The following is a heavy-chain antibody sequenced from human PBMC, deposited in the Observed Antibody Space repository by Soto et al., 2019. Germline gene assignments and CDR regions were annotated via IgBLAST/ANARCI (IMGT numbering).Heavy chain of an antibody. CDR2: ISYDGSNK. J-gene: IGHJ4*02. CDR1: GFTFSSYG. Sequence: GGSLRLSCAASGFTFSSYGMHWVRQAPGKGLEWVAVISYDGSNKYYADSVKGRFTISRDNSKNTLYLQMNSLRAEDTAVYYCSYDYIWGSYPQHLGTNLNFDYWGQGTLVTVSS. CDR3: SYDYIWGSYPQHLGTNLNFDY. V-gene: IGHV3-30*03. D-gene: IGHD3-16*02.